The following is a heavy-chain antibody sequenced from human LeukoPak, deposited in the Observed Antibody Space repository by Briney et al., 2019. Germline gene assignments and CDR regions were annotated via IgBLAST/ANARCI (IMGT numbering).Heavy chain of an antibody. Sequence: ASVKVSCKASVYTFTNFYIHWVRQAPGQGLEWMGWMNPNSGDTGYAREFQDRVTMTRDTSLSTAYMELSRLRSDDTAVYFCARRPINCIITNCYVDYWGQGTLVTVSS. V-gene: IGHV1-2*02. J-gene: IGHJ4*02. CDR3: ARRPINCIITNCYVDY. CDR1: VYTFTNFY. CDR2: MNPNSGDT. D-gene: IGHD2-2*01.